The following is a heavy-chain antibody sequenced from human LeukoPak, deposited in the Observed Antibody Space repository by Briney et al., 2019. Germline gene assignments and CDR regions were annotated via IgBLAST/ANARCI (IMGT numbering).Heavy chain of an antibody. CDR1: GYTFTGYY. CDR3: ARAYYYDTPGFDY. Sequence: GASVKVSCKASGYTFTGYYMPWVRQAPGQGLEWMGWINPNSGGTNYAQKFQGRVTMTRDTSISTAYMELSRLRSDDTAVYYCARAYYYDTPGFDYWGQGTLVTVSS. CDR2: INPNSGGT. D-gene: IGHD3-22*01. V-gene: IGHV1-2*02. J-gene: IGHJ4*02.